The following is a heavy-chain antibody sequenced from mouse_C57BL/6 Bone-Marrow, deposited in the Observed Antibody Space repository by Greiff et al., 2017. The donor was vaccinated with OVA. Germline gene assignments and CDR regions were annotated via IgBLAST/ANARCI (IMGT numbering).Heavy chain of an antibody. J-gene: IGHJ2*01. CDR3: ARYSGYSYYFDY. D-gene: IGHD2-3*01. CDR2: IYPRSGNT. Sequence: VKLVESGAELARPGASVKLSCKASGYTFTSFGISWVKQRTGQGLEWIGEIYPRSGNTYYNEQFKGKDTLAADKSSSTAYMERRSLTSEDSAVYFGARYSGYSYYFDYGGQGTTLTVSS. CDR1: GYTFTSFG. V-gene: IGHV1-81*01.